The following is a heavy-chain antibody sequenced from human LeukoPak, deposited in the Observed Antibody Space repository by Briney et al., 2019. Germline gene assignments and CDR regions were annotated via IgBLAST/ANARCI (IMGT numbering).Heavy chain of an antibody. D-gene: IGHD4-17*01. CDR3: ARDSSTVTTRHFDY. J-gene: IGHJ4*02. Sequence: SETLSLTCTVSGGSINNYYWTWIRQPPGKGLECIGYVYYTGSTYYNPSLKSRVTISVDSSKNQFSLKLNSVTAADTAVYYCARDSSTVTTRHFDYWGQGALVTVSS. CDR1: GGSINNYY. CDR2: VYYTGST. V-gene: IGHV4-59*01.